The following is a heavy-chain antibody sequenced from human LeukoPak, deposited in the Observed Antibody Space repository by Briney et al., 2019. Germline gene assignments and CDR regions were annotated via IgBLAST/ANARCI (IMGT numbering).Heavy chain of an antibody. D-gene: IGHD2-2*02. CDR3: AKGDQPLLYGGAFDY. CDR2: ISGSGDST. V-gene: IGHV3-23*01. Sequence: GGTLRLSCAASGFTFSNYGMSWVRQAPGKGLEWVSSISGSGDSTYYADSVKGRFTISRDNSKNTLYLLMNSLRAEDTAVYYCAKGDQPLLYGGAFDYWGQGTLVTVSS. CDR1: GFTFSNYG. J-gene: IGHJ4*02.